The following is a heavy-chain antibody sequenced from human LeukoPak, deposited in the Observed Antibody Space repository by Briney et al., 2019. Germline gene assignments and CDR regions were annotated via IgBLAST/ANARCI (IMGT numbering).Heavy chain of an antibody. V-gene: IGHV3-43*02. J-gene: IGHJ4*02. CDR2: INGDGGSI. D-gene: IGHD6-19*01. CDR3: ARESDSSGWYDY. CDR1: GFNFDDYA. Sequence: GGSLRLSCAAPGFNFDDYALHWVRQAPGKGLEWVSLINGDGGSIFYADSVKGRFTISRDNSKNSLYLQMSSLRSEDTALYYCARESDSSGWYDYWGQGTLVTVSS.